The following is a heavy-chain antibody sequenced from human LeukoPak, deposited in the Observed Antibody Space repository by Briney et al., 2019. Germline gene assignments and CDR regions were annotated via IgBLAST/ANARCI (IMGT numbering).Heavy chain of an antibody. CDR2: ISSSSSYI. J-gene: IGHJ4*02. V-gene: IGHV3-21*01. CDR3: ARDQALRRPSIAAG. CDR1: GFTFSSYS. Sequence: PGGSLRLSCAASGFTFSSYSMNWVRQAPGKGLEWVSSISSSSSYIYYADSVKGRFTISRDNAKNSLYLQMNSLRAEDTAVYYCARDQALRRPSIAAGGGQGTLVTVSS. D-gene: IGHD6-6*01.